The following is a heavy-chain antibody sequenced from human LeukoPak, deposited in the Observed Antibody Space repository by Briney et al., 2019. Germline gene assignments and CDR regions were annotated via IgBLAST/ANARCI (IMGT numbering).Heavy chain of an antibody. CDR2: ISYDGSNK. J-gene: IGHJ6*03. D-gene: IGHD6-13*01. Sequence: GGSLRLSCAASGFTFSSYEMNWVRQAPGKGLEWVAVISYDGSNKYYADSVKGRFTISRDNSKNTLYLQMNSLRAEDTAVYYCARSAADNYYYYYYMDVWGKGTTVTVSS. CDR1: GFTFSSYE. V-gene: IGHV3-30*04. CDR3: ARSAADNYYYYYYMDV.